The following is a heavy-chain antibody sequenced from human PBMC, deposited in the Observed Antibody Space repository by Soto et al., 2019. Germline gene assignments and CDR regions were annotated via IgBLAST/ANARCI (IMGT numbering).Heavy chain of an antibody. CDR3: AKEGLWFGELEGYYYGMDV. Sequence: PGGSLRLSCAASGFTFSSYAMSCVRQAPGKGLEWVSAISGSGGSTYYADSVKGRFTISRDNSKNTLYLQMNSLRAEDTAVYYCAKEGLWFGELEGYYYGMDVWGQGTTVTVSS. CDR1: GFTFSSYA. CDR2: ISGSGGST. D-gene: IGHD3-10*01. V-gene: IGHV3-23*01. J-gene: IGHJ6*02.